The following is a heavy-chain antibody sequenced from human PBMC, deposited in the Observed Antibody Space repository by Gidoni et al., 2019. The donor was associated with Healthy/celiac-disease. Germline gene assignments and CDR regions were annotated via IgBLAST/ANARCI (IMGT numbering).Heavy chain of an antibody. CDR2: ISGSGGST. J-gene: IGHJ4*02. Sequence: EVQLLESGGGLVQPGGSLRISFAASGFTFSSYAMSWVRQDPGQGLGWVSAISGSGGSTYYADSVKGRFTISRDNSKNTLYLQMNSLRAEDTAVYYCAKVGIGYSSGWRRPFDYWGQGTLVTVSS. CDR3: AKVGIGYSSGWRRPFDY. CDR1: GFTFSSYA. V-gene: IGHV3-23*01. D-gene: IGHD6-19*01.